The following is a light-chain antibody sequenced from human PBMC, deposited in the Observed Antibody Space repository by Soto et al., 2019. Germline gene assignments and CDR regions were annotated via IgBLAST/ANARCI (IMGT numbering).Light chain of an antibody. CDR2: RTS. CDR1: QSISSN. V-gene: IGKV3-15*01. CDR3: QQYNNWPPIT. Sequence: EIVMTQSPATLSVSQGWRATLSCMASQSISSNLAWYQQKPGQAPRLLMFRTSSRATGFPARFSGSGSGTEFNLTISSLQSDDFAVYFCQQYNNWPPITFGPGSRLEIK. J-gene: IGKJ5*01.